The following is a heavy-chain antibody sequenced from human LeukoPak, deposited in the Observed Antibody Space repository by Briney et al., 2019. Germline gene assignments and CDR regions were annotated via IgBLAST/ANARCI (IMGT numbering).Heavy chain of an antibody. Sequence: RASVKVSCKASGYTFTRYYMHWVRQAPGQGLEWMGWINPNSGGTNYAQKFQGRVTMTRDTSITTAYMELSSLISDDTAVYYCARDSCSLSSCPFFGYWGQGILVTVSS. J-gene: IGHJ4*02. CDR3: ARDSCSLSSCPFFGY. CDR2: INPNSGGT. D-gene: IGHD2-2*01. CDR1: GYTFTRYY. V-gene: IGHV1-2*02.